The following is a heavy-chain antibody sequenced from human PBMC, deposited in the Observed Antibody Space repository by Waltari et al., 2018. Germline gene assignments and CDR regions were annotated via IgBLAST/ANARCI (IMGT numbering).Heavy chain of an antibody. CDR3: AREGGYPPYMDV. Sequence: QVQLQESGSGLVKPSETLSLTCTVSGGSISSFYWSWIRQPPGKGLEWIGYIYYSGSTNYNPSLKSLVTISVDTSKNQFSLTLSSVTAADTAVYYCAREGGYPPYMDVWGKGTTVTVSS. CDR2: IYYSGST. CDR1: GGSISSFY. J-gene: IGHJ6*03. V-gene: IGHV4-59*01. D-gene: IGHD2-2*01.